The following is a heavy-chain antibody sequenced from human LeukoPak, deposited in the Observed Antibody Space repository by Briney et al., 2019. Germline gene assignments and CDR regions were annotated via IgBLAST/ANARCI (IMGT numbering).Heavy chain of an antibody. D-gene: IGHD3-3*01. J-gene: IGHJ4*02. CDR2: IYTSGST. CDR1: GGSISSYY. Sequence: SETLSLTCTVSGGSISSYYWSWIRQPAGKGLEWIGRIYTSGSTNYNPSLKSRVTISVDTSKNQFSLKLSSVTAADTAVYYCARGGFLEWLKRRSYFDYWGQGTLVTVSS. CDR3: ARGGFLEWLKRRSYFDY. V-gene: IGHV4-4*07.